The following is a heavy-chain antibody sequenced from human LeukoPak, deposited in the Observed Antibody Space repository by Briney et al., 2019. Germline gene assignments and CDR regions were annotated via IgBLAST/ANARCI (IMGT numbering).Heavy chain of an antibody. CDR3: AKVLAYYFDY. CDR2: ISSDSVTI. CDR1: GFTFSRSA. J-gene: IGHJ4*02. Sequence: PGGSLRLSCAASGFTFSRSAMNWVRQAPGKGLEWVSYISSDSVTIKYADSVKGRFTISRDNSKNTLYLQMNSLRAEDTAVYYCAKVLAYYFDYWGQGTLVTVSS. V-gene: IGHV3-48*01.